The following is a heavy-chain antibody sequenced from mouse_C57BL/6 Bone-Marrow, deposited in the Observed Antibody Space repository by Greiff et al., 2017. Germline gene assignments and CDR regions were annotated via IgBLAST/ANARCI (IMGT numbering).Heavy chain of an antibody. J-gene: IGHJ4*01. D-gene: IGHD1-1*01. Sequence: EVKVVESGGGLVKPGGSLKLSCAASGFTFSSYAMSWVRQTPEKRLEWVATISDGGSYTYYPDNVKGRFTISRDNAKNNLYLQMSHLKSEDTAMYYCARWVVATRYAMDYWGQGTSVTVSS. CDR3: ARWVVATRYAMDY. CDR1: GFTFSSYA. V-gene: IGHV5-4*03. CDR2: ISDGGSYT.